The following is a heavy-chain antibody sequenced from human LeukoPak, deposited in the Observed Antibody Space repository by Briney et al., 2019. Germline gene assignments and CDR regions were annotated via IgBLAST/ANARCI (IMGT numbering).Heavy chain of an antibody. J-gene: IGHJ4*02. Sequence: ASVKVSCKASGYTFTGYYMHWVRQAPGQGLEWMGWINPNSGGINYAQRFQGRVTMTRDTSISTAYMELSRLRSDDTAVYYCARDVAQYTSSSDFDYWGQGTLVTVSS. CDR1: GYTFTGYY. CDR3: ARDVAQYTSSSDFDY. CDR2: INPNSGGI. D-gene: IGHD6-6*01. V-gene: IGHV1-2*02.